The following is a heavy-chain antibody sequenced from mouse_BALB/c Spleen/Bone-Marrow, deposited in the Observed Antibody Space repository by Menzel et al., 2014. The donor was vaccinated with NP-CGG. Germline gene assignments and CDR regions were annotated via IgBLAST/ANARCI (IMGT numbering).Heavy chain of an antibody. V-gene: IGHV14-3*02. CDR2: VDPANGNT. D-gene: IGHD2-1*01. J-gene: IGHJ4*01. CDR3: ARRFGNSPRDSAMVN. CDR1: GFNIKDTY. Sequence: EVQGVESGADLVKPGASVKLSCTASGFNIKDTYIHWVKQRPEQGLEWIGRVDPANGNTKYAPKFQGKATITADTSSNTAYLRLSSLTSEDTAVYYCARRFGNSPRDSAMVNWGRGTSVTVSS.